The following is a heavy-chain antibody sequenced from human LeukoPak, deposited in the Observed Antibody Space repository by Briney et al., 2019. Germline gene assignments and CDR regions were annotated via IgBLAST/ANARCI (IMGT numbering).Heavy chain of an antibody. Sequence: ASVKVSCKASGYTFTGYYMHWVRQAPGQGLEWMGWINPNSGGTNYAQRLQDRVTMTTDTPTSTAYMELRSLRSDDTAVYYCARDRTYDILTGYYGVQSEMYYFDYWGQGTLVTVSS. CDR1: GYTFTGYY. CDR3: ARDRTYDILTGYYGVQSEMYYFDY. J-gene: IGHJ4*02. CDR2: INPNSGGT. D-gene: IGHD3-9*01. V-gene: IGHV1-2*02.